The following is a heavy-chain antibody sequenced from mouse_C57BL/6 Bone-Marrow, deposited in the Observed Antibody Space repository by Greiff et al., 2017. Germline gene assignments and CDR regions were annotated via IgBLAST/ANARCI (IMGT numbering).Heavy chain of an antibody. CDR1: GYTFTSYW. CDR3: PLATTVYWYFDV. Sequence: QVQLQQPGAELVKPGASVKLSCKASGYTFTSYWMHWVKQRPGQGLEWIGMIHPNSGSTNYNEKFKSKATLTVDKSSSTAYMQLSSLTSEDSAVYYCPLATTVYWYFDVWGTGTTVTVSS. V-gene: IGHV1-64*01. D-gene: IGHD1-1*01. CDR2: IHPNSGST. J-gene: IGHJ1*03.